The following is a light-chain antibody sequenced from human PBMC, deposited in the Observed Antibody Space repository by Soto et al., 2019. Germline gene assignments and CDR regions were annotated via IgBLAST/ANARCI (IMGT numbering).Light chain of an antibody. CDR1: SSDVGSYNL. Sequence: QSALTQPASVSGSPGQSITISCTGTSSDVGSYNLVSWYQQHPGKAPKLMIYEGSKRPSGVSNRFSGSKSGNTASLTISGLQAEDEADYYCCSYAGTNTYVFGTGTKLT. CDR2: EGS. V-gene: IGLV2-23*01. J-gene: IGLJ1*01. CDR3: CSYAGTNTYV.